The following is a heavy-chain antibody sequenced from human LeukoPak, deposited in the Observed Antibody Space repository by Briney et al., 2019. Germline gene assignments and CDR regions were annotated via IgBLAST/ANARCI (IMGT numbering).Heavy chain of an antibody. CDR2: FIPILGIA. J-gene: IGHJ5*02. Sequence: ASVKVSCKASGGTFSSYAISWVRQAPRQGLEWMGRFIPILGIANYAQKFQGRVTITADKSTSTAYMELSSLRSEDTAVYYCARDGGYQLLVIDPWGQGTLVTVSS. CDR3: ARDGGYQLLVIDP. D-gene: IGHD2-2*01. CDR1: GGTFSSYA. V-gene: IGHV1-69*04.